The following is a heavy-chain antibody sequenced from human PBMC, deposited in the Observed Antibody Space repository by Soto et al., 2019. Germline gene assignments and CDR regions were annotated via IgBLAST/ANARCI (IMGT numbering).Heavy chain of an antibody. D-gene: IGHD5-18*01. Sequence: PGGSLRLSCAASGFTFSSYGMHWVRQVPGKGLEWVAVISYHGSNKNYADSVKGRFTISRDNSKNTLYLQMNSLRGEDTAVYYCAKDRQLGSSLYYFDYWGQGTLVTVSS. CDR3: AKDRQLGSSLYYFDY. CDR1: GFTFSSYG. V-gene: IGHV3-30*18. CDR2: ISYHGSNK. J-gene: IGHJ4*02.